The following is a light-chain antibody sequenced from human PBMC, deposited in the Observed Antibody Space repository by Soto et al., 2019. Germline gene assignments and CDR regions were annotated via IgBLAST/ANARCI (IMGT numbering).Light chain of an antibody. V-gene: IGKV1-5*03. Sequence: DLQMTQSPSTLSGSVGDRVTITCRASQTISSWLAWYQQKPGKAPKLLIYKASTLKSGVPSRFSGSGSRTEFTLTISSLQPDDFATYYCQHYNSYSETFGQGTKVELK. CDR1: QTISSW. CDR2: KAS. J-gene: IGKJ1*01. CDR3: QHYNSYSET.